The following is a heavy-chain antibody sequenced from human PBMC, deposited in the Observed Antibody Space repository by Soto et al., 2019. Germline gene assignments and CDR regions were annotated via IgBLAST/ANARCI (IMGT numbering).Heavy chain of an antibody. V-gene: IGHV4-30-2*05. CDR2: IYYSGST. CDR3: ASMIVVARRFDY. D-gene: IGHD3-22*01. CDR1: GGSISSGGYS. J-gene: IGHJ4*02. Sequence: SSETLSLTCAVSGGSISSGGYSWSWLRQPPGKGLEWIGYIYYSGSTYYNPSLKSRVTISVDTSKSQFSLKLSSVTAADTAVYYCASMIVVARRFDYWGQGTLVTVSS.